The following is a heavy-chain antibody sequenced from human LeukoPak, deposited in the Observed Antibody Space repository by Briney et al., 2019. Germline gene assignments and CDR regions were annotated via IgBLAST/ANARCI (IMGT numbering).Heavy chain of an antibody. D-gene: IGHD6-19*01. Sequence: GGSLRLSCAASGFTFNPYAMSWVRQAPGKGLEWVAGIGGVGDRTYYADSVKGRFTVSRDNSKDTLFLQMNSLKADDTAVYYCAKASRQAAVASPLDYWGQGTLVTVSS. CDR1: GFTFNPYA. J-gene: IGHJ4*02. V-gene: IGHV3-23*01. CDR3: AKASRQAAVASPLDY. CDR2: IGGVGDRT.